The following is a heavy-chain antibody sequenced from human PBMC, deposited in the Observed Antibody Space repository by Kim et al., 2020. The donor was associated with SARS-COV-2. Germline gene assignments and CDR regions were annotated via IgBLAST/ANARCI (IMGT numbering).Heavy chain of an antibody. J-gene: IGHJ4*02. V-gene: IGHV4-34*01. CDR1: GGSFSGYY. CDR3: ARDNGEGGFDY. CDR2: INHSGST. D-gene: IGHD4-17*01. Sequence: SETLSLTCAVYGGSFSGYYWSWIRQPPGKGLEWIGEINHSGSTNYNPSLKSRVTISVDTSKNQFSLKLSSVTAADTAVYYCARDNGEGGFDYWGQGTLVTVSS.